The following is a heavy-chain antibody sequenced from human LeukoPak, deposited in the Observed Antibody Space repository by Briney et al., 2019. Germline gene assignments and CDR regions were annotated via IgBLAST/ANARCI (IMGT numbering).Heavy chain of an antibody. V-gene: IGHV1-2*02. Sequence: ASVKVSCKASGYTFTGYYMHWVRQAPGQGLEWMGWINPNSGGTNYAQKFQGRVTMTRETSISTAYMEVSRLRSDDTAVYYCAREAGYMVRGVINYWGQGTLVTVSS. CDR1: GYTFTGYY. CDR2: INPNSGGT. D-gene: IGHD3-10*01. CDR3: AREAGYMVRGVINY. J-gene: IGHJ4*02.